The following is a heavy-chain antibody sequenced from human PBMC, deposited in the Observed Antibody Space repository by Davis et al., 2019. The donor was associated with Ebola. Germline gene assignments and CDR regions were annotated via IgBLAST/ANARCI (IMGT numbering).Heavy chain of an antibody. CDR1: GDSVTSGDYC. D-gene: IGHD3-3*01. CDR2: IFHGRNT. Sequence: SQTLSLTCAVSGDSVTSGDYCWSWIRQSPGKGLEWIGYIFHGRNTYYNPSLKSRVAISVDTSKNSFSLEVTSVTAADTAVYFCARAPVFGVVTSAFDLWGNGTMVTVSS. J-gene: IGHJ3*01. CDR3: ARAPVFGVVTSAFDL. V-gene: IGHV4-30-2*06.